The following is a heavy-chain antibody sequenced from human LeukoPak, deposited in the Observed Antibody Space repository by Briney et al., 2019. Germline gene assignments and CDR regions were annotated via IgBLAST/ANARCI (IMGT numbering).Heavy chain of an antibody. CDR2: ISAYNGNT. Sequence: ASVKVSCKASGYTFTSYGISWVRQAPGQGLEWMGWISAYNGNTNYAQKLQGRVTMITDTSTNTAYMELRSLRSDDTAVYYCARDPTNTSGRYAYFDYWGQGTLVTVSS. D-gene: IGHD6-19*01. CDR1: GYTFTSYG. J-gene: IGHJ4*02. CDR3: ARDPTNTSGRYAYFDY. V-gene: IGHV1-18*01.